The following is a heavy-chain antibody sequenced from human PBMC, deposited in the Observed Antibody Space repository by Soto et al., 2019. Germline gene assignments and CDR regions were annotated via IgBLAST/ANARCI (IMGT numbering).Heavy chain of an antibody. Sequence: GGSLRLSCAASGFTFSSYAMHWVRQAPGKGLEWVAVISYDGSNKYYADSVKGRFTISRDNSKNTLYLQMNSLRAEDTAVYYCARDPHCSGGSCYSHFDYWGQGTLVTVSS. J-gene: IGHJ4*02. CDR3: ARDPHCSGGSCYSHFDY. V-gene: IGHV3-30-3*01. CDR1: GFTFSSYA. D-gene: IGHD2-15*01. CDR2: ISYDGSNK.